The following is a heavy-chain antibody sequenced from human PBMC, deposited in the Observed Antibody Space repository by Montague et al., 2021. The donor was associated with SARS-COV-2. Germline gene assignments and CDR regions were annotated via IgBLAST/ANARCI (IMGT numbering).Heavy chain of an antibody. Sequence: SLRLSCAASGITFNRHGMHWVRQAPGKGLEWVAVIWYDGSKRFYSDSVRGRFTISRDNSKNTVYLQMNSLSVEDTAVYYCASAYHDCGLDNWGQGTLVTVSS. CDR2: IWYDGSKR. J-gene: IGHJ4*02. CDR1: GITFNRHG. D-gene: IGHD2-21*01. CDR3: ASAYHDCGLDN. V-gene: IGHV3-33*01.